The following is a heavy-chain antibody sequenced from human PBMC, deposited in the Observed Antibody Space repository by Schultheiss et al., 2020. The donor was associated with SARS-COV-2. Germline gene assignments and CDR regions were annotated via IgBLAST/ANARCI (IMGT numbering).Heavy chain of an antibody. D-gene: IGHD3-3*01. CDR3: ASFRFLDNYYYGMDV. Sequence: GESLKISCAASGFTFSSYAMHWVRQAPGKGLEWVAVISYDGSNKYYADSVKGRFTISRDNSKNTLYLQMNSLRAEDTAVYYCASFRFLDNYYYGMDVWGQGTTVTVSS. CDR2: ISYDGSNK. V-gene: IGHV3-30-3*01. CDR1: GFTFSSYA. J-gene: IGHJ6*02.